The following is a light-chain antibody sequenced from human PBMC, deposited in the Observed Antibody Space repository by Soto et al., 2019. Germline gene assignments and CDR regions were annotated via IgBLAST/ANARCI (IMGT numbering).Light chain of an antibody. V-gene: IGLV2-14*01. CDR3: SSYTGDRNQV. J-gene: IGLJ1*01. CDR1: SSDVGGYDY. CDR2: EVI. Sequence: QSALTQAASVSGSPGQSITISCIGTSSDVGGYDYVSWYQQNPCKAPKLLIYEVINRPSGVSIRFSGSKSCNTGTLTISAIQAEDEADYYCSSYTGDRNQVFGSGTTLTVL.